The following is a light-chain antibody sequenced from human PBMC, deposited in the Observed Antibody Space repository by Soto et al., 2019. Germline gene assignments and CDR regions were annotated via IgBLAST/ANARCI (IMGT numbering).Light chain of an antibody. CDR3: SSYAGSNNPWV. V-gene: IGLV2-8*01. CDR2: EVT. J-gene: IGLJ2*01. Sequence: QSALTQPPSASGSPGQSVTISCTGTSSDVGAYNYVCWYQQHPGKAPKLIISEVTKRPSGVPDRFSGSKSGNTASLTVTGLQAADEADYYCSSYAGSNNPWVFGGGTKVTVL. CDR1: SSDVGAYNY.